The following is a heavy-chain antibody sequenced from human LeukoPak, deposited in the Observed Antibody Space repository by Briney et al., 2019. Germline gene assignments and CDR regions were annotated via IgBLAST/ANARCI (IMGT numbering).Heavy chain of an antibody. Sequence: SLKVSCKASGGTFSSYAISCVRQAPGQGLEWMGRITPIFGTANYAQKFQGRGTITADKSTSTAYMELSSLRSEDTAVDYFAISDSYGHSSGDYWGQGTLVTVSS. D-gene: IGHD5-18*01. CDR3: AISDSYGHSSGDY. CDR1: GGTFSSYA. V-gene: IGHV1-69*06. CDR2: ITPIFGTA. J-gene: IGHJ4*02.